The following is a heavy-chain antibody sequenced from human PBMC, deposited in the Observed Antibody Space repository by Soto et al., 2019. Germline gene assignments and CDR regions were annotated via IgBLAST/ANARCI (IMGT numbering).Heavy chain of an antibody. CDR2: ISYDGSNK. V-gene: IGHV3-30-3*01. CDR3: ARDRLRYNWNDFPYYYYGMDV. D-gene: IGHD1-1*01. J-gene: IGHJ6*02. Sequence: QVQLVESGGGVVQPGRSLRLSCAASGFTFSSYAMHWVRQAPGKGLEWVALISYDGSNKYYADSVKGRFTISRDNSKNTLYLQMNSLRAEDTAVYYCARDRLRYNWNDFPYYYYGMDVWAKGPRSPSP. CDR1: GFTFSSYA.